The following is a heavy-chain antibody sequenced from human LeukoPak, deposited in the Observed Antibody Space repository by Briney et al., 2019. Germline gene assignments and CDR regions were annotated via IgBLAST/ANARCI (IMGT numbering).Heavy chain of an antibody. D-gene: IGHD2-15*01. CDR2: IWYDGGNK. CDR1: GFTFNSYG. CDR3: AKERHRYCSGGSCDAFDI. J-gene: IGHJ3*02. V-gene: IGHV3-33*06. Sequence: GGSLRLSCAASGFTFNSYGMHWVRQAPGKGLEWVAVIWYDGGNKYYADSVKGRFTISRDNSKNTLYLQMNSLRAEDTAVYYCAKERHRYCSGGSCDAFDIWGQGTMVTVSS.